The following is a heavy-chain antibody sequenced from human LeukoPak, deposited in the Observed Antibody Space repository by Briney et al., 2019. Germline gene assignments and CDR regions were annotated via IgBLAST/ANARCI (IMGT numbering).Heavy chain of an antibody. CDR1: GLTFSIHW. CDR2: VNQDGSDK. D-gene: IGHD1-14*01. Sequence: GGSLRLSCAASGLTFSIHWMNWVRQAPGKGLECVANVNQDGSDKYYVDSVKGRFTISRDNTKNSLYLQMNSLRAEDTAVYYCAKTTVRYYYYMDVWGKGTTVTISS. J-gene: IGHJ6*03. V-gene: IGHV3-7*01. CDR3: AKTTVRYYYYMDV.